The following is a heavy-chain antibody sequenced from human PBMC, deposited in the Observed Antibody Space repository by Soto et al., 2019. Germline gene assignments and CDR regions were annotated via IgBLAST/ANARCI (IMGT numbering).Heavy chain of an antibody. D-gene: IGHD2-15*01. Sequence: ASVKVSCKASGYTFTSYAMHWVRQAPGQRLEWMGWINAGNGNTKYSQKFQGRVTITADESTSTAYMELSSLRSEDTAVYYCARERTSGPCDYWGQGTLVTVSS. V-gene: IGHV1-3*01. CDR2: INAGNGNT. J-gene: IGHJ4*02. CDR1: GYTFTSYA. CDR3: ARERTSGPCDY.